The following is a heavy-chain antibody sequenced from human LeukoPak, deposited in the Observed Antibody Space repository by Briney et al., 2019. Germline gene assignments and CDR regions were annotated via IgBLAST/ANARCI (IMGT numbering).Heavy chain of an antibody. J-gene: IGHJ3*02. CDR2: ISWNSGSI. CDR3: AKDILPTYGSGIYSLPDAFDI. CDR1: GFTFDDYA. Sequence: PGRSLRLSCAASGFTFDDYAMHWVRQAPGKGLEWVSGISWNSGSIGYADSVKGQFTIYRDNAKNSLYLQMNSLRAEDTALYYCAKDILPTYGSGIYSLPDAFDIWGQGTMVTVSS. D-gene: IGHD3-10*01. V-gene: IGHV3-9*01.